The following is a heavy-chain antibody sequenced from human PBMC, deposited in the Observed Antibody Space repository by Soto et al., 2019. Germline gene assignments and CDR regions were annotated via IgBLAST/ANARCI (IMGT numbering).Heavy chain of an antibody. CDR2: ISYDGSNK. CDR3: AKDGIGTVTVFYYFDY. J-gene: IGHJ4*02. CDR1: GFTFSSYG. D-gene: IGHD4-17*01. Sequence: QVQLVESGGGVVQPGRSLRLSCAASGFTFSSYGMHWVRQAPGKGLEWVAVISYDGSNKYYADSVKGRFTISRDNSKNTLYLQMNSLRAGDTAVYYCAKDGIGTVTVFYYFDYWGQGTLVTVSS. V-gene: IGHV3-30*18.